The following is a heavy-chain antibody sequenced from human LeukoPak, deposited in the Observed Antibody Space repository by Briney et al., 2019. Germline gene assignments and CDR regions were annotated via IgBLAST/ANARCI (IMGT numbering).Heavy chain of an antibody. D-gene: IGHD5/OR15-5a*01. Sequence: GGSLRLSCGASGFTFSNYWMSWIRQAPGKGLEWVSYISSSGSTIYYADSVKGRFTISRDNAKNSLYLQMDSLRAEDTAVYYCARDLVSERIFDYWGQGTLVTVSS. CDR1: GFTFSNYW. J-gene: IGHJ4*02. CDR3: ARDLVSERIFDY. CDR2: ISSSGSTI. V-gene: IGHV3-11*01.